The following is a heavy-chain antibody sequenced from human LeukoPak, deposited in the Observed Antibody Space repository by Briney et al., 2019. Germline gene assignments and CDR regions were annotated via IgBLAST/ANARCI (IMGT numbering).Heavy chain of an antibody. CDR2: ISYSGST. V-gene: IGHV4-59*08. J-gene: IGHJ4*02. D-gene: IGHD3-16*02. CDR3: ARHRRITFGGVIGYFDY. Sequence: SETLSLTCSVSGGSINSFYWSWIRLPPGKGLEWIGYISYSGSTNYNPSLKSRVTISVDTSKNHFSLKLTSVTAADTAVYYCARHRRITFGGVIGYFDYWGQGTLVTVSS. CDR1: GGSINSFY.